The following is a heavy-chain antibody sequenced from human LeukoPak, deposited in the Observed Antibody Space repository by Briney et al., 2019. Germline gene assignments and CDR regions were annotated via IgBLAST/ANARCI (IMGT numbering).Heavy chain of an antibody. CDR3: ARGTVTTRWYFDL. CDR2: IYTSGST. Sequence: SQTLSLTCIVSGGSISSGSYYWSWHRQPAGKGLEWIGRIYTSGSTNYNPSLKSRVTISVDTSKNQFSLKLSSVTAADTAVYYCARGTVTTRWYFDLWGRGTLVTVSS. V-gene: IGHV4-61*02. CDR1: GGSISSGSYY. D-gene: IGHD4-17*01. J-gene: IGHJ2*01.